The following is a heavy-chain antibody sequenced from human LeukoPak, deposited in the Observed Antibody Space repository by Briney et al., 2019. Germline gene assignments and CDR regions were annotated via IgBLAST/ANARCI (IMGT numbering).Heavy chain of an antibody. J-gene: IGHJ4*02. CDR3: ARVGGSWELLL. D-gene: IGHD2-15*01. Sequence: PGGSLRLSCAASGFTFANYWMRWVRQAPGKGLEWVANIRQDGSEKLYVDSVKGRFTISRDNDKSSLYLQMNSLRGEDTAVYFCARVGGSWELLLWGQGTLVTVS. CDR1: GFTFANYW. V-gene: IGHV3-7*01. CDR2: IRQDGSEK.